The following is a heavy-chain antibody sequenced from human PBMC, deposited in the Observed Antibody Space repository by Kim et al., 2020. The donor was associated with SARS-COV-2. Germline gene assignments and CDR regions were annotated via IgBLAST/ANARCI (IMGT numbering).Heavy chain of an antibody. CDR3: ARGDDLGDYYYYYMDV. Sequence: SVKGQFTISRDNSKNTMYLQMNSLRAEDTAVYYCARGDDLGDYYYYYMDVWGKGTTVTVSS. D-gene: IGHD3-16*01. J-gene: IGHJ6*03. V-gene: IGHV3-30*01.